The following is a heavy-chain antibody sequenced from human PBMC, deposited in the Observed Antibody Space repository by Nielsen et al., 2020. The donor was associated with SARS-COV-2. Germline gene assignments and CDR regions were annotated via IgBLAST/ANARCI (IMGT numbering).Heavy chain of an antibody. CDR2: IDPSDSYT. J-gene: IGHJ4*02. Sequence: KVSCKGSGYSFTNYWISWVRQMPGKGLEWMGRIDPSDSYTNYSPSFQGHVTISGDKSISTAYLQWSSLKASDTAMYYCVRGSHCSSTRCHIDYWGQGTLVTVS. CDR3: VRGSHCSSTRCHIDY. D-gene: IGHD2-2*01. V-gene: IGHV5-10-1*01. CDR1: GYSFTNYW.